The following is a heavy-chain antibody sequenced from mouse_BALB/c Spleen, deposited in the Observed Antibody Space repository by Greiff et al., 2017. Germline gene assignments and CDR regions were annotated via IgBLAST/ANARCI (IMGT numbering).Heavy chain of an antibody. Sequence: EVQRVESGGGLVKLGGSLKLSCAASGFTFSSYYMSWVRQTPEKRLELVAAINSNGGSTYYPDSVKGRFTISRDNARNILYLQMSSLRSEDTAMYYCARGLRSGYYAMDYWGQGTSVTVSS. V-gene: IGHV5-6-2*01. CDR1: GFTFSSYY. CDR3: ARGLRSGYYAMDY. CDR2: INSNGGST. D-gene: IGHD1-1*01. J-gene: IGHJ4*01.